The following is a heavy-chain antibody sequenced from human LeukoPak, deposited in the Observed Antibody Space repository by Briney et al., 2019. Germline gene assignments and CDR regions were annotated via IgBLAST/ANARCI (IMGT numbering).Heavy chain of an antibody. CDR3: ARAIHLSELPYYYYYGMDV. Sequence: GASVKVSCKASGGTFSSYAISWVRQAPGQGLEWMGGIIPILGIANYAQKFQGRVTITADKSTSTAYMELSSLRSEDTAVYYCARAIHLSELPYYYYYGMDVWGQGTTVTVSS. V-gene: IGHV1-69*10. D-gene: IGHD5-24*01. CDR2: IIPILGIA. J-gene: IGHJ6*02. CDR1: GGTFSSYA.